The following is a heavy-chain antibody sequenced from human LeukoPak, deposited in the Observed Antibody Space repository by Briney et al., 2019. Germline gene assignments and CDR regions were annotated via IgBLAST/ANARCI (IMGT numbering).Heavy chain of an antibody. Sequence: GGSLRLSCAASGFTVSSNYMSWVRQAPGKGLEWVSVIYSGGSTYYADSVKGRFTISRDNSKNTLYLQMNSLRAEDTAVYYCAREIPLTGTHGYWGQGTLVTVSP. V-gene: IGHV3-53*01. D-gene: IGHD1-7*01. J-gene: IGHJ4*02. CDR3: AREIPLTGTHGY. CDR1: GFTVSSNY. CDR2: IYSGGST.